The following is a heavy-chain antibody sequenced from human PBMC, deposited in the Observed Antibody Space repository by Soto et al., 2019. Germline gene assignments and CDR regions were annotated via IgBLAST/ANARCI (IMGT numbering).Heavy chain of an antibody. J-gene: IGHJ6*02. CDR1: GFTFSSYW. CDR2: INSDGTIT. CDR3: ARETVTPPLRYGMDV. Sequence: EVQLVESGGGLVQPGGSLRLSCAASGFTFSSYWMHWVRQAPGKGLVWVSRINSDGTITNYADSVKGRFTISRGNAKNTLYLQMNSLRAEDTAVYYCARETVTPPLRYGMDVWGQGTTVTVSS. D-gene: IGHD2-21*02. V-gene: IGHV3-74*01.